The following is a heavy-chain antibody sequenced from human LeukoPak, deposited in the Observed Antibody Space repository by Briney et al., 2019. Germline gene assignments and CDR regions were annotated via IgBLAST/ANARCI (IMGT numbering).Heavy chain of an antibody. Sequence: KPGGSLRLSCAVSGFTFSDAWMNWVRQAPGKGLEWVGRISRRVDGGTTDYAAPVKGRFTISRDDSKNTLYLEMNSLKTEDTAVYYCATTPRVVSTWGQGTLVTVSS. J-gene: IGHJ5*02. V-gene: IGHV3-15*01. CDR3: ATTPRVVST. CDR2: ISRRVDGGTT. D-gene: IGHD3-3*01. CDR1: GFTFSDAW.